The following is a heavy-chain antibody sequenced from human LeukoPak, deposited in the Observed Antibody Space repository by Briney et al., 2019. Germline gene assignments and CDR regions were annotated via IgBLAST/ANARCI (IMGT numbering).Heavy chain of an antibody. V-gene: IGHV4-34*01. J-gene: IGHJ6*03. CDR3: ARRWNYGRNYYIDV. Sequence: PSETLSLTCAVYGGSFSNYYWSWIRQPPGQGLEWIGEINDSGRINSNPSLMSRVTVSMYTSKNQFSLRLTSVTATDTAVYYCARRWNYGRNYYIDVWGNGATVSVSS. CDR1: GGSFSNYY. CDR2: INDSGRI. D-gene: IGHD1-7*01.